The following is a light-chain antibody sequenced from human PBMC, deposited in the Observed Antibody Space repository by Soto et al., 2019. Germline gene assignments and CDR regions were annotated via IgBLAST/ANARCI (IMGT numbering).Light chain of an antibody. CDR2: DAS. V-gene: IGKV3-11*01. J-gene: IGKJ3*01. Sequence: EIVLTQSPATLSLSPGERATLSCRASQSVSSYLAWYQQKPGQAPRLLIYDASNRATGIPARFSGSGSGTALPLTISSLEPEDFAVYYCQQRSNWPVTFGPGTKVDIK. CDR3: QQRSNWPVT. CDR1: QSVSSY.